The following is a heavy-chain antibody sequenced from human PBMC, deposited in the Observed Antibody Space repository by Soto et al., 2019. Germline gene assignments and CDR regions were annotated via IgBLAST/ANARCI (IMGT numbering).Heavy chain of an antibody. V-gene: IGHV1-69*12. J-gene: IGHJ6*02. Sequence: QVQLVQSGAEVKKPGSSVKVSCKASGGTFSTYVISWVRQAPRQGLEWMGGIIPVFATTNYAQKFQGRVTLTAEESARTGYMELNSLRSEDTAVYYCARGRIAGAATDFYYYGMDVWGQGTSVTVSS. CDR2: IIPVFATT. CDR1: GGTFSTYV. D-gene: IGHD1-26*01. CDR3: ARGRIAGAATDFYYYGMDV.